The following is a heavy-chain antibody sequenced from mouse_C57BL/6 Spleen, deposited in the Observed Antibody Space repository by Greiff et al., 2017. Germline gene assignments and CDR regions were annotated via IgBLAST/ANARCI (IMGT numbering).Heavy chain of an antibody. Sequence: VQLQQSGAELARPGASVKLSCKASGYTFTSYGISWVKQRTGQGLEWIGEIYPRSGNTYYNEKFKGKATLTAVKSSSTAYMELSSLTSEDSAVSFCARSSDYDEAMDYWGQGTSVTVSS. V-gene: IGHV1-81*01. CDR3: ARSSDYDEAMDY. J-gene: IGHJ4*01. D-gene: IGHD2-4*01. CDR1: GYTFTSYG. CDR2: IYPRSGNT.